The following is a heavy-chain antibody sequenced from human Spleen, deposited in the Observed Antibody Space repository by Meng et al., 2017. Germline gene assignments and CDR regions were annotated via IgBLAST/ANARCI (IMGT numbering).Heavy chain of an antibody. D-gene: IGHD3-3*01. CDR3: TRAPRFQFGGYYGHYFGS. CDR1: GGIFSNYV. CDR2: INIVFGTT. V-gene: IGHV1-69*05. J-gene: IGHJ4*02. Sequence: SVKVSCKAPGGIFSNYVIGWVRQAPGQGLEWMGGINIVFGTTDYAQKFQGRFTITTDESTSTVYMELTRLTSEDTAVYYCTRAPRFQFGGYYGHYFGSWGQGTLVTVSS.